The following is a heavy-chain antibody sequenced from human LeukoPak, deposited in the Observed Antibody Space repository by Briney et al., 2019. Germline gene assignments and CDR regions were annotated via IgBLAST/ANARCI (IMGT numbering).Heavy chain of an antibody. CDR3: ARDSGSYWGDAFDI. V-gene: IGHV1-2*02. CDR1: GYTFTGYY. Sequence: ASVKVSCKASGYTFTGYYIHWVRQAPGQGLEWMGWINPNSGGTNYAKKFQGRVTMTRDTSISTAYMELSRLRSDDTAVYYCARDSGSYWGDAFDIWGQGTMVTVSS. J-gene: IGHJ3*02. CDR2: INPNSGGT. D-gene: IGHD1-26*01.